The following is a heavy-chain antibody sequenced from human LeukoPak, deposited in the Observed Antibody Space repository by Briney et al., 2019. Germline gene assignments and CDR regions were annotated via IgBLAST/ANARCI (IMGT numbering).Heavy chain of an antibody. J-gene: IGHJ6*02. D-gene: IGHD3-22*01. V-gene: IGHV3-11*06. CDR1: GLTFSDYY. Sequence: PGGSLRLSCAASGLTFSDYYMSWTRQAPGKGLQWVSYISSSSSYTNYADSVKGRFTISRDNAKNSLYLQMNSLRAEDTAVYYCARVGSLNYYDSSGYYSPYGMDVWGQGTTVTVSS. CDR3: ARVGSLNYYDSSGYYSPYGMDV. CDR2: ISSSSSYT.